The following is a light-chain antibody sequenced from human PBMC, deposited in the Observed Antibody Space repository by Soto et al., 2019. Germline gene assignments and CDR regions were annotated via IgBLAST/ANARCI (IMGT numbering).Light chain of an antibody. CDR3: VSLTRSSTYV. V-gene: IGLV2-14*03. J-gene: IGLJ1*01. CDR1: SSDVGGFNY. CDR2: DVT. Sequence: QSVLTQPASVSGSPGQSIAISCTGTSSDVGGFNYVSWYQQHPGKAPKFMIYDVTSRPSGVSDRFSGSKSGNTASLTISGLQAEDEADYYCVSLTRSSTYVLGTGSKVIVL.